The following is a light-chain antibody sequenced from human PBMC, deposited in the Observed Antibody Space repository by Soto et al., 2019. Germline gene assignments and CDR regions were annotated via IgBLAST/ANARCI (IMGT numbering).Light chain of an antibody. Sequence: GDRVTITCRASQNIRTYLTWYQQKPGKAPKLLIYEASDLQSGVPSRFSGSGSGTDFSLTITSLQPEDFATYYCQQSFYAPPTFGQGTKADIK. CDR1: QNIRTY. V-gene: IGKV1-39*01. J-gene: IGKJ1*01. CDR2: EAS. CDR3: QQSFYAPPT.